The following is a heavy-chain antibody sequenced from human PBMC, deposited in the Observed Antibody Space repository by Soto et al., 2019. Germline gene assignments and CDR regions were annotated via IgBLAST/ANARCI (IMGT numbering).Heavy chain of an antibody. D-gene: IGHD2-2*01. J-gene: IGHJ3*02. V-gene: IGHV3-33*01. CDR1: GFTFSSYG. Sequence: GGSLRLSCAASGFTFSSYGMHWVRQAPGKGLEWVAVIWYDGSNKYYADSVKGRFTISRDNSKNTLYLQMNSLRAEDTAVYYCARAAGDIVVVPAASGDAFDIWGQGTMVTVSS. CDR3: ARAAGDIVVVPAASGDAFDI. CDR2: IWYDGSNK.